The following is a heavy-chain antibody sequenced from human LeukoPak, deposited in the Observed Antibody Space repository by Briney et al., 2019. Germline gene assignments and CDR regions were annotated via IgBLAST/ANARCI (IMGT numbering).Heavy chain of an antibody. V-gene: IGHV4-34*01. J-gene: IGHJ4*02. CDR3: ARNNDY. CDR2: INPSGST. Sequence: SETLSLTCTVSGGSISSYYWSWIRQPPGKGLEWIGEINPSGSTNYNPSLKSRVTISVDMSKNQFSLKLSSVTAADTAVYYCARNNDYWGQGTLVTVSS. CDR1: GGSISSYY. D-gene: IGHD1/OR15-1a*01.